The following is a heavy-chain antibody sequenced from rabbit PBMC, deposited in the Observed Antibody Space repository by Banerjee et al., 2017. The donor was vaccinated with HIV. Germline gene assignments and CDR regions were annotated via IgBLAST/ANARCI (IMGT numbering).Heavy chain of an antibody. CDR1: GFSFSSSYW. CDR3: ATPYDDYGDRPFNL. Sequence: QEQLEESGGDLVKPEGSLTLTCTASGFSFSSSYWICWVRQAPGKGLEWIACIYAGSSGSTYYASWAKGRFTISKTSSTTVTLQMTSLTAADTATYFCATPYDDYGDRPFNLWGPGTLVTVS. D-gene: IGHD2-1*01. CDR2: IYAGSSGST. V-gene: IGHV1S45*01. J-gene: IGHJ4*01.